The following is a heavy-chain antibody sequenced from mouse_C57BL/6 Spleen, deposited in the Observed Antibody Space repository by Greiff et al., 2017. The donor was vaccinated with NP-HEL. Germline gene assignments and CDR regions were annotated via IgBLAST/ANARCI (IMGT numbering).Heavy chain of an antibody. D-gene: IGHD2-4*01. CDR2: IRSKSNNYAT. CDR1: GFSFNTYA. V-gene: IGHV10-1*01. CDR3: VRDYDYPYYFDY. Sequence: EVQLVESGGGLVQPKGSLKLSCAASGFSFNTYAMNWVRQAPGKGLEWVARIRSKSNNYATYYADSVKDRFTISRDDSESMLYLQMNNLKTEDTAMYYCVRDYDYPYYFDYWGQGTTLTVSS. J-gene: IGHJ2*01.